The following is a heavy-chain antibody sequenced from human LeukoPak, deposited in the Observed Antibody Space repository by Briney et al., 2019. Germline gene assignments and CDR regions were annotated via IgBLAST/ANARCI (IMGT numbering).Heavy chain of an antibody. Sequence: GGSLRLSCATSGFTFTRYAINWVRQAPGKGLEWISTISGPGDKTYYADSVKGRFTISRDNSKNTVYLQMSSLRAGDTAIYYCAREAASSSGWYLDYWGQGTLVTVSS. D-gene: IGHD6-19*01. CDR3: AREAASSSGWYLDY. CDR1: GFTFTRYA. V-gene: IGHV3-23*01. J-gene: IGHJ4*02. CDR2: ISGPGDKT.